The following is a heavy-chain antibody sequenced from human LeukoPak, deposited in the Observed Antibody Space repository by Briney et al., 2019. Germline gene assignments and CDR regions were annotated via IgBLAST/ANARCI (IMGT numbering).Heavy chain of an antibody. Sequence: GGSLRLSCAASGFTFSSYAMSWVRQAPGKGLEWVSAISGSSGSTYYADSVKGRFTISRDNSKNTLYLQMNSLRAEDTAVYYCVKGRVVVAATGYWGQGTLVTVSS. D-gene: IGHD2-15*01. CDR1: GFTFSSYA. V-gene: IGHV3-23*01. CDR2: ISGSSGST. CDR3: VKGRVVVAATGY. J-gene: IGHJ4*02.